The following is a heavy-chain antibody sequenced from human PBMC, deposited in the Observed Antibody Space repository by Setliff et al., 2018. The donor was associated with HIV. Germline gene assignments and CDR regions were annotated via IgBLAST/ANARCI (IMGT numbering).Heavy chain of an antibody. CDR2: IKQDGNEE. D-gene: IGHD5-12*01. J-gene: IGHJ3*01. Sequence: GQSLKISCSASGFTFSTYWMGWVRQPPGKGLEWVANIKQDGNEEDYLDSVKGRFTISRDNAKNSLYLHMNSLRAEDSAVYYCVKSQWLRFDVFDVWGQGTMVTVSS. V-gene: IGHV3-7*05. CDR1: GFTFSTYW. CDR3: VKSQWLRFDVFDV.